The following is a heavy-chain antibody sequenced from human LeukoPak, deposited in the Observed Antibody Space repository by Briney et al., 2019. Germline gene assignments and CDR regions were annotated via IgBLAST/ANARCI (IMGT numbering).Heavy chain of an antibody. V-gene: IGHV3-11*01. D-gene: IGHD4-23*01. Sequence: GGSLRLSCTASGFTFGDYAMSWVRQAPGMGLEWVSHISSGGSTTLYADSVKGRFSISRDNAKNSLYLQMNSLRAEDTAVYYCARQAYGGPPNDAFNMWGQGTMVTVSS. CDR1: GFTFGDYA. CDR2: ISSGGSTT. CDR3: ARQAYGGPPNDAFNM. J-gene: IGHJ3*02.